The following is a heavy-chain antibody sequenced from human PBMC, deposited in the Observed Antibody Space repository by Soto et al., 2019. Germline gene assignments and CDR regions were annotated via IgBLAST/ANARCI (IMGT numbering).Heavy chain of an antibody. Sequence: SVKVSCKASGGTFSSYTISWVRQAPGQGLEWMGRIIPILGIANYAQKFQGRVTITADKSTSTAYMELSRLISEDTALYYFARGHDHGEYVGNWREGTVVTVS. CDR1: GGTFSSYT. J-gene: IGHJ4*02. CDR3: ARGHDHGEYVGN. CDR2: IIPILGIA. V-gene: IGHV1-69*02. D-gene: IGHD4-17*01.